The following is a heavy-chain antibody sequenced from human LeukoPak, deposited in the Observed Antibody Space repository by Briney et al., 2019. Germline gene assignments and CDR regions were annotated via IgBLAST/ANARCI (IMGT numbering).Heavy chain of an antibody. Sequence: GGSLRLSCAASGFTFSSYAMSWVRQAPGKGLEWVSGISWNSGSIGYADSVKGRFTISRDNAKNSLYLQMNSLRAEDTALYYCAKDRHTIFGVVKVTGGMDVWGQGTTVTVSS. CDR3: AKDRHTIFGVVKVTGGMDV. CDR2: ISWNSGSI. D-gene: IGHD3-3*01. J-gene: IGHJ6*02. V-gene: IGHV3-9*01. CDR1: GFTFSSYA.